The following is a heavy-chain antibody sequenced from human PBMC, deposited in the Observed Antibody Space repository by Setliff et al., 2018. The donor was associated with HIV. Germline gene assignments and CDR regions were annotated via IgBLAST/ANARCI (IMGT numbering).Heavy chain of an antibody. CDR1: GASIRSQY. V-gene: IGHV4-59*08. J-gene: IGHJ3*01. CDR3: ARWGEPALKAFDV. D-gene: IGHD3-16*01. Sequence: SETLSLTCIVSGASIRSQYWSWIRKPPGKGLEWIGYISYSGSTNYNPSLESRVSISVDTAESQFILKLTSVTATDTAVYYCARWGEPALKAFDVWGRGTMVTVSS. CDR2: ISYSGST.